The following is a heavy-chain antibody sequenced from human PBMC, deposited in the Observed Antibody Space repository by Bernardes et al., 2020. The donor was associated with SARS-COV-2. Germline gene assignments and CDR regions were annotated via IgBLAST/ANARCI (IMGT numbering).Heavy chain of an antibody. CDR3: ARDPGYSSSWYYYYYGMDV. CDR1: GYTFTSYA. J-gene: IGHJ6*02. D-gene: IGHD6-13*01. CDR2: INTNTGNP. Sequence: ASMKVSCKASGYTFTSYAMNWVRQAPGQGLEWMGWINTNTGNPTYAQGFTGRFVFSLDTSVSTAYLQISSLKAEDTAVYYCARDPGYSSSWYYYYYGMDVWGQGTTVTVSS. V-gene: IGHV7-4-1*02.